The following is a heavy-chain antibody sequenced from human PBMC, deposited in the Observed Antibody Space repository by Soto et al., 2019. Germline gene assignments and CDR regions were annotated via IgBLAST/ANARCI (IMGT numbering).Heavy chain of an antibody. CDR1: AYTFTSYD. V-gene: IGHV1-18*01. CDR2: ISAYNDNT. Sequence: GASVKVSCKAAAYTFTSYDINWVRQATGQDFEWMGWISAYNDNTNYAQNLQGRVTMTTDTSTSTAYMELRSLRSDDTAVYYCARESPPADYWGQGTLVTVSS. CDR3: ARESPPADY. J-gene: IGHJ4*02.